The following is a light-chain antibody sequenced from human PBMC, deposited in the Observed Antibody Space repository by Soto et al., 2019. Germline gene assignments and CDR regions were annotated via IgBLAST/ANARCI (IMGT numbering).Light chain of an antibody. V-gene: IGKV3-20*01. CDR1: QSVNSRY. CDR3: QHYGNSPFT. J-gene: IGKJ3*01. Sequence: ENLFTQSPGTLSLSPGERATLSCRASQSVNSRYLAWYQQKPGQAPRLFIYGASNRATGIPDRFSGSGSGTDFTLTISRLEPEDFAVYYCQHYGNSPFTFGPGTKVEIK. CDR2: GAS.